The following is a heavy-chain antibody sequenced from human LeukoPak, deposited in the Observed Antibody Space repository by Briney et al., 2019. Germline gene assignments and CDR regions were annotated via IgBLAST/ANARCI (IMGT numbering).Heavy chain of an antibody. D-gene: IGHD3-22*01. Sequence: PGRSLRLSCAASGFTFSSYGMHWVRQAPGKGLEWVAVISYDGSNKYYADSVKGRFTISRDNSKNTLYLQMNTLRAEDTAVYYCANNYDSSGYYSPIDYWGQGTLVTVSS. CDR1: GFTFSSYG. CDR3: ANNYDSSGYYSPIDY. CDR2: ISYDGSNK. V-gene: IGHV3-30*18. J-gene: IGHJ4*02.